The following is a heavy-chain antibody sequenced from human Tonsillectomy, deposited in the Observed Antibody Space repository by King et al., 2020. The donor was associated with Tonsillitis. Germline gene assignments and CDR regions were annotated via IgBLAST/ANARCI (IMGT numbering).Heavy chain of an antibody. Sequence: QLVQSGAEVKKPGASVKVSCKASGYTFTGYYIHWVRQAPGQGLEWMGWINPNSGGTNYAQKFQGRVTMTRDTSISTAYMEMSRLRADDTAVYYCARDWARYYCGMDVWGQGTTVTVSS. J-gene: IGHJ6*02. D-gene: IGHD3-16*01. CDR1: GYTFTGYY. CDR3: ARDWARYYCGMDV. CDR2: INPNSGGT. V-gene: IGHV1-2*02.